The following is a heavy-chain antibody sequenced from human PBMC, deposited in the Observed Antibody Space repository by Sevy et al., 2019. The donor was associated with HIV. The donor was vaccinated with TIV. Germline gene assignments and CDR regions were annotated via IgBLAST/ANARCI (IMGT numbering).Heavy chain of an antibody. V-gene: IGHV1-18*01. CDR1: GYTFSTYD. CDR3: ARVHRPSPTMFTVYYFDY. D-gene: IGHD3-10*02. Sequence: ASVKVSCKASGYTFSTYDITWVRQAPGQGPEWMGWITFFNGNANFAQNFQGRVTMTTDTSTSTAYMELRSLRSDDTAVYYCARVHRPSPTMFTVYYFDYWGQGTRVTVSS. CDR2: ITFFNGNA. J-gene: IGHJ4*02.